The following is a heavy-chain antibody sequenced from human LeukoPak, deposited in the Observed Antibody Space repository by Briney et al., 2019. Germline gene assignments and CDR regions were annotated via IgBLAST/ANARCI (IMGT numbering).Heavy chain of an antibody. CDR1: GFTFSSYA. V-gene: IGHV3-23*01. D-gene: IGHD2-2*01. CDR2: ISVSGGST. CDR3: AKNRHRLPSDY. J-gene: IGHJ4*02. Sequence: GGSLRLSCAASGFTFSSYAMSWVRQAPGKGLEWVSAISVSGGSTHYADSVKGRFTISRDNSKNTLYLQMDSLRADDTAVYYCAKNRHRLPSDYWGQGTLVTVSS.